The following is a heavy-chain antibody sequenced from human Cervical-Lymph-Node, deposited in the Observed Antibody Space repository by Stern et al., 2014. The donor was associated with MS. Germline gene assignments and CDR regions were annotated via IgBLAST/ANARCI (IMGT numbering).Heavy chain of an antibody. Sequence: EMQLVESGGGLVQPGGSLRLSCAASGFTFSSYSMNWVRQAPGKGLEWVSYISSISSTIYYADSVKGRFTISRDNAKNSLYLQMNSLRAEDTAVYYCARDRYDWDYFDYWGQGTLVTVSS. CDR2: ISSISSTI. J-gene: IGHJ4*02. V-gene: IGHV3-48*01. CDR3: ARDRYDWDYFDY. CDR1: GFTFSSYS. D-gene: IGHD1-1*01.